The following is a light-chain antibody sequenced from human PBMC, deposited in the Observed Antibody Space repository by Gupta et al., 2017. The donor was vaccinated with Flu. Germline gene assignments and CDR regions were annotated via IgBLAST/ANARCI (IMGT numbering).Light chain of an antibody. Sequence: QSVLTQPPSASGPPGQRVTISCSGGSSNIGSNAVNWYQQLPGTAPKLLMYTTDQRPSGVPDRFSGSKSGTSASLAISGLQSDDEADYYCAAWDDRLNGYVFGTGTKVIVL. CDR2: TTD. V-gene: IGLV1-44*01. CDR1: SSNIGSNA. CDR3: AAWDDRLNGYV. J-gene: IGLJ1*01.